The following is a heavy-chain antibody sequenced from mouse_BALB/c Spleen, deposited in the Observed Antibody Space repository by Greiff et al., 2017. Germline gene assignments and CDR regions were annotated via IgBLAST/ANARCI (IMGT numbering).Heavy chain of an antibody. J-gene: IGHJ3*01. Sequence: VQLKESGPSLVKPSQTLSLTCSVTGDSITSGYWNWIRKFPGNKLEYMGYISYSGSTYYNPSLKSRISITRDTSKNQYYLQLNSVTTEDTATYYCARSSLITTVPFAYWGQGTLVTVSA. CDR3: ARSSLITTVPFAY. CDR1: GDSITSGY. CDR2: ISYSGST. V-gene: IGHV3-8*02. D-gene: IGHD1-2*01.